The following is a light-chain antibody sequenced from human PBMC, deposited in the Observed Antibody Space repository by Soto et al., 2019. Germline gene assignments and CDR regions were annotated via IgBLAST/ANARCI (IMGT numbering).Light chain of an antibody. J-gene: IGLJ2*01. CDR3: SSYANSDTVI. CDR2: DVS. CDR1: SSDVGTYNF. V-gene: IGLV2-14*01. Sequence: QSALTQPASVSGSPGQSITISCTGTSSDVGTYNFVSWYRQHPVKAPILIIFDVSSRPSGISNRFSGSKSGNTASLTISGVQAEDEADYYCSSYANSDTVIFVGGTKLTVL.